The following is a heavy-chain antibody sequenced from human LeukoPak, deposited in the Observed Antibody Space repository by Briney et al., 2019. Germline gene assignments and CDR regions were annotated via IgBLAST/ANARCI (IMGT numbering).Heavy chain of an antibody. Sequence: GGSLRLSCAASGFTFSGHYMHWVRQAPGKGLVWVSHIKGGGSDTRYADSVEGRFIISRDNAKNTLYLQMNSLRAEDTGVYFCVRDHRWSYDYWGQGTLATVSS. V-gene: IGHV3-74*01. J-gene: IGHJ4*02. CDR1: GFTFSGHY. CDR3: VRDHRWSYDY. CDR2: IKGGGSDT. D-gene: IGHD1-26*01.